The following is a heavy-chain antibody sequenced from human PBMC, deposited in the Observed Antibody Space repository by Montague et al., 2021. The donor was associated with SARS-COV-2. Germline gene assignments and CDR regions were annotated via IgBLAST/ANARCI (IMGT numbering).Heavy chain of an antibody. CDR1: GGSISSSSYY. V-gene: IGHV4-39*01. Sequence: SETLSLTCTVSGGSISSSSYYWGWIRQPPGKGLEWIGYIYYSGSTYYNPSLKSRVTIFVETSKNQFSLKPSSVTAADTAVYYCARQPTRGITIFGVVTDYGMDVWGQGTTVTVSS. CDR3: ARQPTRGITIFGVVTDYGMDV. D-gene: IGHD3-3*01. CDR2: IYYSGST. J-gene: IGHJ6*02.